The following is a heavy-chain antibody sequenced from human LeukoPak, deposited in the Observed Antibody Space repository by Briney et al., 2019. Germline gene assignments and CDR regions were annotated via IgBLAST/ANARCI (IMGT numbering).Heavy chain of an antibody. CDR2: ISSSSSYT. CDR3: AAGTAADF. CDR1: GFTFSSYG. D-gene: IGHD6-13*01. Sequence: GGSLRLSCAASGFTFSSYGMHWVRQAPGKGLEWISYISSSSSYTDYADSVKGRFTISRDNAKSALYLQMNSLRLEDTAVYYCAAGTAADFWGQGTLVTVSS. V-gene: IGHV3-21*05. J-gene: IGHJ4*02.